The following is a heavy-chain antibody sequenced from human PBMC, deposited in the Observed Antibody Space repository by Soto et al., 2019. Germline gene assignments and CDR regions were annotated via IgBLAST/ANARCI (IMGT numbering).Heavy chain of an antibody. Sequence: QVQLVQSGAEVKKPGSSVKVSCKASGGTFSSYAISWVRQAPGQGLEWMGGIIPIFGTANYAQKFQGRVTMTADESTSTAYMERSSLRSEDTAVYYCARGGHIVVVTAGGGLLDYWGQGTLVTVSS. CDR3: ARGGHIVVVTAGGGLLDY. CDR1: GGTFSSYA. J-gene: IGHJ4*02. CDR2: IIPIFGTA. V-gene: IGHV1-69*12. D-gene: IGHD2-21*02.